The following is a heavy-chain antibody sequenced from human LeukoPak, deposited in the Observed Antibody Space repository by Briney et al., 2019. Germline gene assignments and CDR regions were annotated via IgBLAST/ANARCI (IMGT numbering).Heavy chain of an antibody. V-gene: IGHV1-69*13. Sequence: SVRVSCKASGGTFSSYAISWVRQAPGQGLEWMGGIIPIFGTANYAQKFQGRVTITADESTSTAYMELSSLRSEDTAVYYCATRNYYDSSGYYPNFDYWGQGTLVTVSS. CDR1: GGTFSSYA. CDR2: IIPIFGTA. CDR3: ATRNYYDSSGYYPNFDY. D-gene: IGHD3-22*01. J-gene: IGHJ4*02.